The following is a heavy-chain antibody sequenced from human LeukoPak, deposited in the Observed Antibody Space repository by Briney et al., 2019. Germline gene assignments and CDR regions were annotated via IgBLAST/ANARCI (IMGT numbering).Heavy chain of an antibody. CDR1: GFTFSSYG. Sequence: GGSLRLSCAASGFTFSSYGMHWVRQAPGKGLEWVAFIRHDGSNKYYADSVKGRFTISRDNSKNTLYLQMNSLRAEDTAVYYCAKHWLLYYYYGMDVWGQGTTVTVSS. CDR2: IRHDGSNK. D-gene: IGHD3-9*01. J-gene: IGHJ6*02. CDR3: AKHWLLYYYYGMDV. V-gene: IGHV3-30*02.